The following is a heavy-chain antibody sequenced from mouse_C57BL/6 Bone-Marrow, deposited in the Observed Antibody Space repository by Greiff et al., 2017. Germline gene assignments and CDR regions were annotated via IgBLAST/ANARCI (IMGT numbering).Heavy chain of an antibody. V-gene: IGHV1-63*01. CDR1: GYTFTNYW. Sequence: QVQLQQSGAELVRPGTSVKMSCKASGYTFTNYWIGWAKQRPGHGLEWIGDIYPGGGYTNYNEKFKGKATLTADKSSSTAYMQFSSLTSEDSAIYYCARLAGSSPYYFDYCGQGTTLTVSS. CDR3: ARLAGSSPYYFDY. CDR2: IYPGGGYT. J-gene: IGHJ2*01. D-gene: IGHD1-1*01.